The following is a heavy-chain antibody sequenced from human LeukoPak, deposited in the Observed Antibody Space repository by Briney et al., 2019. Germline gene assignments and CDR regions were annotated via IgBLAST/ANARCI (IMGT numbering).Heavy chain of an antibody. CDR3: AKDHRAAMYNWNYGGTDYYFDY. CDR2: ISGSGGRT. Sequence: PGGSLRLSCAASGFTVSSNYMSWVRQAPGMGLEWVSAISGSGGRTDYADSVKGRFTISRDNSRNTLYLQMNNLRVEDTAVYYCAKDHRAAMYNWNYGGTDYYFDYWGQGTLVTVSS. CDR1: GFTVSSNY. D-gene: IGHD1-20*01. J-gene: IGHJ4*02. V-gene: IGHV3-23*01.